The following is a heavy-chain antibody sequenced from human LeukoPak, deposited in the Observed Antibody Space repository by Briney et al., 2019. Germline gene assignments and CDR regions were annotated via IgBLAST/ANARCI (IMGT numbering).Heavy chain of an antibody. V-gene: IGHV3-30*02. CDR3: AKDLYCSGGSCYLYGMGV. CDR2: IRYDGSNK. CDR1: GFTFSSYG. J-gene: IGHJ6*02. Sequence: PGGSLRLSCAASGFTFSSYGMHWVRQAPGKGLEWVAFIRYDGSNKYYADSVKGRFTISRDNSKNTLYLQMNSLRAEDTAVYYCAKDLYCSGGSCYLYGMGVWGQGTTLTVSS. D-gene: IGHD2-15*01.